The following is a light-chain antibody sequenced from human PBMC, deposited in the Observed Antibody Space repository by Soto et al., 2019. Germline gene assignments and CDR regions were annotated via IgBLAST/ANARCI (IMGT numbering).Light chain of an antibody. V-gene: IGKV1-5*03. CDR2: KAS. CDR1: QSISVW. Sequence: DVKMKLSAATLSVSKRDRVTITCRASQSISVWLAWYQQKAGKAPNLLIYKASRLESGVPSRFSGSGSEAEFTLTISGLQPGDSATYYCQQYNSYSPTFGQGTKVDI. J-gene: IGKJ1*01. CDR3: QQYNSYSPT.